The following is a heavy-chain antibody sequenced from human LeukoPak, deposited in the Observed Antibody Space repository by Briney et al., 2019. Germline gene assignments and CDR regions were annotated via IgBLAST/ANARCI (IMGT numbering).Heavy chain of an antibody. CDR2: ISSSSNTI. Sequence: GGSLRLSCAASGFTVSNNYMSWVRQAPGKGLEWVSYISSSSNTIYYADSVKGRFTISRDNAKNSLYLQMNSLRDEDTAVYYCATLRVVVTATGLDYWGQGILVTVSS. CDR3: ATLRVVVTATGLDY. J-gene: IGHJ4*02. V-gene: IGHV3-48*02. CDR1: GFTVSNNY. D-gene: IGHD2-21*02.